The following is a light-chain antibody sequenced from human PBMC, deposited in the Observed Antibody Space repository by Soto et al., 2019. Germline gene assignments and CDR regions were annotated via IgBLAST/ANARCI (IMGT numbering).Light chain of an antibody. V-gene: IGKV1-5*01. CDR2: DAS. J-gene: IGKJ1*01. CDR1: QSISSW. Sequence: DFQMTQSPSTLSASVGDRVTITCRASQSISSWLAWYQQKLGRAPRLLIYDASSLESGVPSRFSGSGYGTEFTLTISRLEPEDFAVYYCQQYGSSPPWSFGQGTKVDI. CDR3: QQYGSSPPWS.